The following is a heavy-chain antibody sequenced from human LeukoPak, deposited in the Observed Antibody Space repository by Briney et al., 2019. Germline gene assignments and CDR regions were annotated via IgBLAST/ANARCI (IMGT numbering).Heavy chain of an antibody. CDR3: AAVLATYYYDSSGYYSENNWFDP. V-gene: IGHV1-58*02. Sequence: ASVKVSRKASGFTFTSSAMQWVRQARGQRLEWIGWIVVGSGNTNYAQKFQERVTITRDMSTSTAYMELSSLRSEDTAVHCCAAVLATYYYDSSGYYSENNWFDPWGQGTLVTVSS. CDR1: GFTFTSSA. CDR2: IVVGSGNT. J-gene: IGHJ5*02. D-gene: IGHD3-22*01.